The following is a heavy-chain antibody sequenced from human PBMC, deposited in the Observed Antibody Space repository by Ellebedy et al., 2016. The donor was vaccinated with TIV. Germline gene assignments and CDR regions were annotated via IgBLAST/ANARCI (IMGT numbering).Heavy chain of an antibody. CDR3: AKVVSSSWLEWGY. D-gene: IGHD6-13*01. V-gene: IGHV3-48*03. J-gene: IGHJ4*02. Sequence: GGSLRLSCAASGFTFSGYEMNWVRQAPGKGLEWVSYISSSGSTIYYADSVKGRFTISRDNAKNSLYLQMNSLRAEDTAVYYCAKVVSSSWLEWGYWGQGTLVTVSS. CDR2: ISSSGSTI. CDR1: GFTFSGYE.